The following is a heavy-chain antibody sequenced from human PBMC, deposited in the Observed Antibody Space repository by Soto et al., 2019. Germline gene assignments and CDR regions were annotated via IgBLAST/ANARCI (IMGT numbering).Heavy chain of an antibody. Sequence: WTWIRQSAEKGLEWIGEVNHSGTTYYNPSLKTRVTISVHTPKNQSSLKMSSVTAADTAVYYCARGIGYCSSINCYSSRRLRFDSWGQGTLVTVSS. CDR3: ARGIGYCSSINCYSSRRLRFDS. V-gene: IGHV4-34*01. CDR2: VNHSGTT. J-gene: IGHJ4*02. D-gene: IGHD2-2*01.